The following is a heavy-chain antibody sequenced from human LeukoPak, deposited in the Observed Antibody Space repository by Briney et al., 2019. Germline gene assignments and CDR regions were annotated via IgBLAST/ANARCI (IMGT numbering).Heavy chain of an antibody. J-gene: IGHJ5*02. CDR3: VRQKST. CDR2: IYSGGDT. Sequence: GGSLRLSCAASGFIFSSYGMNWVRQAPGKGLEWVSVIYSGGDTYYADPVKGRFSISRDNSKNAWYLQMNSLRVEDTPVYYCVRQKSTWGQGTLVTVSS. V-gene: IGHV3-66*04. CDR1: GFIFSSYG.